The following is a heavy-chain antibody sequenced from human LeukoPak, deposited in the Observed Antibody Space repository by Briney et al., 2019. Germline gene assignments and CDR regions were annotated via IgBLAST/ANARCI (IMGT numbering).Heavy chain of an antibody. CDR3: ASGGFLEWLSPRYDAFDI. J-gene: IGHJ3*02. V-gene: IGHV4-59*01. Sequence: SETLSLTRTVSGGSISSYYWSWIRQLPGKGLEWIGYIYYSGSTNYNPSLKSRVTISVDTSKNQFSLKLSSVTAADTAVYYCASGGFLEWLSPRYDAFDIWGQGTMVTVSS. D-gene: IGHD3-3*01. CDR2: IYYSGST. CDR1: GGSISSYY.